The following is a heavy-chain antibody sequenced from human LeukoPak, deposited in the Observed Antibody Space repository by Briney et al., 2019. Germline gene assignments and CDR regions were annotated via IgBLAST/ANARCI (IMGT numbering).Heavy chain of an antibody. CDR2: IYYSGST. V-gene: IGHV4-39*07. CDR1: GGSISSSSYY. J-gene: IGHJ4*02. CDR3: AGLVGRYSSGLYYYYFDY. Sequence: PSETLSLACTVSGGSISSSSYYWGWIRQPPGKGLEWVGSIYYSGSTYYNPSLKSRVTISVDKSKNQFFLNLSSVTAADTAVYYCAGLVGRYSSGLYYYYFDYWGQGTLVTVSS. D-gene: IGHD3-22*01.